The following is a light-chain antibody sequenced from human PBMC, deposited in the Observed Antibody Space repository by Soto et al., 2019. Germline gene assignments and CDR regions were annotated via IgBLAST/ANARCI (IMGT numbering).Light chain of an antibody. CDR3: QQYGSSPGLFT. Sequence: EIVLTQSPGTLSLSPGDRATLSCRASQSVSSTYLAWYQQKPGQAPRLLIYDASSRASGLPDRFSGSGSGTDFTLTISRLEPEDFAVYYCQQYGSSPGLFTFGPGTKVDIK. CDR1: QSVSSTY. CDR2: DAS. J-gene: IGKJ3*01. V-gene: IGKV3-20*01.